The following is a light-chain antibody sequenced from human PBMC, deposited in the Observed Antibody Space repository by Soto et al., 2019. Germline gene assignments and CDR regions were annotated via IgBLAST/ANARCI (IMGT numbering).Light chain of an antibody. CDR3: QQYADWPKT. CDR2: AAS. V-gene: IGKV3-15*01. Sequence: EIVMTQSPDSLSVSPGESATLPCRASQSVSDRVVWYQQKSGQAPSLLIYAASTRAAGVPARFSGSGSGTEFTLTISSLQSEDFAVYFCQQYADWPKTFGQGTEVDIK. CDR1: QSVSDR. J-gene: IGKJ1*01.